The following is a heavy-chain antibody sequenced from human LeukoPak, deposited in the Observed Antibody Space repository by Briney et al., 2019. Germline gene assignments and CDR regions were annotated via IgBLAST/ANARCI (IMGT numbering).Heavy chain of an antibody. V-gene: IGHV4-59*01. CDR3: AREKRSYYDFWSGYYPETYYYYGMDV. Sequence: SETLSLTCTVSGGSISGYYWSWIRQPPGKGLEWIGYIYYSGSTNYNPSLKSRVTISVDTSKNQFSLKLSSVTAADTAVYYCAREKRSYYDFWSGYYPETYYYYGMDVWGQGTTVTVSS. D-gene: IGHD3-3*01. CDR1: GGSISGYY. J-gene: IGHJ6*02. CDR2: IYYSGST.